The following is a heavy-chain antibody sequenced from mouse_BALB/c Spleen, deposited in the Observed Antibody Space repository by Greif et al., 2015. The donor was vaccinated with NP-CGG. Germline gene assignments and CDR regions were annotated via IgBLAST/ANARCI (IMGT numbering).Heavy chain of an antibody. CDR3: ARYGNYVYFDV. CDR2: IDPANGNT. J-gene: IGHJ1*01. Sequence: VQLKESGAELVKPGASVKLSCTASGFNIKDTYMHWVKQRPEQGLEWIGRIDPANGNTKYDPKFQGKATITADTSSDTAYLQLISLTSEYTSVYYCARYGNYVYFDVWGAGTTVTGSS. D-gene: IGHD2-1*01. CDR1: GFNIKDTY. V-gene: IGHV14-3*02.